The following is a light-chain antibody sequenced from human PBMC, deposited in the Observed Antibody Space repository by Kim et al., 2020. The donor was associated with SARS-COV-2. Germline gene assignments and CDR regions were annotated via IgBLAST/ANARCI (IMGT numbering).Light chain of an antibody. CDR2: DVS. CDR3: CSYTSSSTLWV. Sequence: QSALTQPASVSGSPGQSITISCTETSSDVSGYNYVSWYQQHPGKAPKLMIYDVSNRPSGVSNRFSGSKSGNTASLTISGLQAEDEADYYCCSYTSSSTLWVFGGGTQLTVL. CDR1: SSDVSGYNY. J-gene: IGLJ3*02. V-gene: IGLV2-14*03.